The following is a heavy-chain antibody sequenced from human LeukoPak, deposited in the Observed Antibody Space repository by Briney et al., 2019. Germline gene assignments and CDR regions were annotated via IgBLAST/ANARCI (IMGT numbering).Heavy chain of an antibody. V-gene: IGHV3-21*01. CDR1: GFTLSSYS. CDR3: ARGGDYDRYCFDY. CDR2: ISSSSSYI. Sequence: PGGSLRLSCAASGFTLSSYSMNWVRQAPGKGLEWVSSISSSSSYIYYADSVKGRFTISRDNAKNSLYLQMNSLRAEDTAVYYCARGGDYDRYCFDYWGQGTLVTVSS. J-gene: IGHJ4*02. D-gene: IGHD3-16*01.